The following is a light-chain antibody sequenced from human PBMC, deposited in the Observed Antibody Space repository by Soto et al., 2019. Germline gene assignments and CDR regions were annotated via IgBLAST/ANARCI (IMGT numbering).Light chain of an antibody. Sequence: QSALTQPPSASGSPGQSVTISCTGPKSDIGVYDFVSWYQHHPGKAPRLIIYEVVQRPSGVPDRFSGSKSGNTASLTVSGLQAADEADYLCKSYAGSNTYFFGSGTKVTVL. J-gene: IGLJ1*01. CDR1: KSDIGVYDF. V-gene: IGLV2-8*01. CDR2: EVV. CDR3: KSYAGSNTYF.